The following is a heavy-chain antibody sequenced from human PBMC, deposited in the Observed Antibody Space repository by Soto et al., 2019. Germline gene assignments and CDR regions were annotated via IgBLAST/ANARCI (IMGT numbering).Heavy chain of an antibody. D-gene: IGHD3-3*01. Sequence: SETLSLTCTVSGGSISSGGYYWSWIRQHPGKGLEWIGYIYYSGSTYYNPSLKSRVTISVDTSKNQFSLKLSSVTAADTAVYYCARVTNYDFWSGYYGPAGYMDVWGKGTTVTVSS. CDR1: GGSISSGGYY. V-gene: IGHV4-31*03. CDR2: IYYSGST. CDR3: ARVTNYDFWSGYYGPAGYMDV. J-gene: IGHJ6*03.